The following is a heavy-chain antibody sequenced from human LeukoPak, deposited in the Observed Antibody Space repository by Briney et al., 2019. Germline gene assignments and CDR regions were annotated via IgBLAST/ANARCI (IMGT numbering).Heavy chain of an antibody. D-gene: IGHD6-13*01. CDR1: GFTFSTYG. V-gene: IGHV3-23*01. CDR3: AKESEYSSSWPY. J-gene: IGHJ4*02. Sequence: GGSLRLSCAASGFTFSTYGMTWVRQAPGKGLEWVSAISGSGGSTYYADSVKGRFTISRDNSKNTLYLQMNSLRAEDTAVYYCAKESEYSSSWPYWGQGTLVTVSS. CDR2: ISGSGGST.